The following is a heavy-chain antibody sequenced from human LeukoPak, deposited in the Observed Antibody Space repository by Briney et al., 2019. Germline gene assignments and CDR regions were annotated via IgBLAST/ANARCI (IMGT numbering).Heavy chain of an antibody. Sequence: GGSLRLSCAASGFTFSSYWMHWVRQAPGQGLVWVSRINRDGISTSYADSVKGRFTISRDNAKNTLYLQMNSLRADGTAVYFCARPVDTAMPNGFDYWGQGTLVTVSS. D-gene: IGHD5-18*01. CDR2: INRDGIST. V-gene: IGHV3-74*01. J-gene: IGHJ4*02. CDR1: GFTFSSYW. CDR3: ARPVDTAMPNGFDY.